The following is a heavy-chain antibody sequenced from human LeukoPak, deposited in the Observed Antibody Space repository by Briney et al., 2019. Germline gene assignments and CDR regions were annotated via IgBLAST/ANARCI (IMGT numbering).Heavy chain of an antibody. CDR1: GCTFSNAW. J-gene: IGHJ4*02. CDR2: IKSKTDGGTT. D-gene: IGHD3-10*01. CDR3: TTDGLMVRGVMHND. Sequence: GGSLRLSCAASGCTFSNAWMSWVRQAPGKGLEWVGRIKSKTDGGTTDYAAPVKGRFTISRDDSENTLFLQMNSLKTEDTAVYYCTTDGLMVRGVMHNDWGQGTLVTVSS. V-gene: IGHV3-15*01.